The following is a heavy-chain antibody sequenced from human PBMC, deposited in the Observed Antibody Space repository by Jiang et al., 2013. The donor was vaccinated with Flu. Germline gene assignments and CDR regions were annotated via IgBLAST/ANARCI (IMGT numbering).Heavy chain of an antibody. Sequence: ALLKPSETLSLTCAVYGESLSDSYWTWIRQAPGKGLEWIGEMKGGVSSNDNPSLTSRVTISIDTSKNQVSLNLSSVTAADTAVYYCARGLLMKDEFWVGRRKEYFSYYALDVWGQGTTVTVSS. CDR3: ARGLLMKDEFWVGRRKEYFSYYALDV. CDR2: MKGGVSS. D-gene: IGHD3-3*01. J-gene: IGHJ6*02. V-gene: IGHV4-34*01. CDR1: GESLSDSY.